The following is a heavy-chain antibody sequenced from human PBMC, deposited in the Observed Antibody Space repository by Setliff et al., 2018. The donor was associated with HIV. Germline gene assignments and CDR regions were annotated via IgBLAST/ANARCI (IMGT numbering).Heavy chain of an antibody. Sequence: SETLSLTCTVSGYSISSGYYWGWIRQPPGKGLEWIGSIYHSGSTYYNPSLKSRVTISVDTSKNNFSLNLNSVTATDTAVYYCARGLKGGGYYFDYWGQGMLVTVSS. CDR1: GYSISSGYY. V-gene: IGHV4-38-2*02. J-gene: IGHJ4*01. CDR3: ARGLKGGGYYFDY. CDR2: IYHSGST. D-gene: IGHD1-26*01.